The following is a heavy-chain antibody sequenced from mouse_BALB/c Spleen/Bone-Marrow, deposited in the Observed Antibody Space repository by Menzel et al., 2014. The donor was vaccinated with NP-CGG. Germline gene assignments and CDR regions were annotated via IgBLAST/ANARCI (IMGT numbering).Heavy chain of an antibody. V-gene: IGHV1-61*01. CDR2: IDPSDSET. J-gene: IGHJ2*01. Sequence: VKLMESGAELVRPGTPVKLSCKASGYTFTSYWMNWVKQRPGRGLEWIGRIDPSDSETHYNQKFKDKATLTVDKSSSTAYIQLSSLTSEGSAVYYCARWGAYFDYWGQGTTLTVSS. CDR1: GYTFTSYW. CDR3: ARWGAYFDY.